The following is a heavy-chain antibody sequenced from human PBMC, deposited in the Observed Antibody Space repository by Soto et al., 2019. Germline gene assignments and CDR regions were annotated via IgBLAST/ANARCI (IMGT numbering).Heavy chain of an antibody. V-gene: IGHV4-4*02. J-gene: IGHJ6*02. CDR3: VRDKSYIYAKDV. Sequence: QVQLQESGPRLVKPSGTLSITCDVSGGSISSDNWWSWVRQSPWKGLGWIGEIYQTGTTNYKPSLQSLVTIGINKSKSPLSLRLSSVVIADTAVYYWVRDKSYIYAKDVWGQGTSVTVS. CDR1: GGSISSDNW. CDR2: IYQTGTT.